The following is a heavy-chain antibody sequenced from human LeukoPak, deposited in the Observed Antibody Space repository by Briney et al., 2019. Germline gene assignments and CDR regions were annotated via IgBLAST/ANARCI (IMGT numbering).Heavy chain of an antibody. V-gene: IGHV3-23*01. CDR1: GFTFSSYA. D-gene: IGHD3-16*01. CDR3: AKASWVSSADAVL. CDR2: LRGGGET. J-gene: IGHJ4*02. Sequence: GGSLRLSCAASGFTFSSYAMSWVRQAPARGLEGVSSLRGGGETFYADSVKGRFTLSRDDSRNTVYLQMSNLRVEDTAVYFCAKASWVSSADAVLWGQGTLVTVSS.